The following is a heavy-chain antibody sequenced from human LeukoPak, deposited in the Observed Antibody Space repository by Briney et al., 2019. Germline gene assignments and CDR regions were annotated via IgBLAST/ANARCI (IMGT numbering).Heavy chain of an antibody. CDR2: INHSGSA. D-gene: IGHD4-17*01. CDR1: GGSFSGYY. Sequence: SETLSLTCAVYGGSFSGYYWSWIRQPPGKGLEWIGEINHSGSANYNPSLKSRVTISVDTSKNQFSLKLSSVTAADTAVYYCARGPTVTTTKLDYWGQGTLVTVSS. V-gene: IGHV4-34*01. J-gene: IGHJ4*02. CDR3: ARGPTVTTTKLDY.